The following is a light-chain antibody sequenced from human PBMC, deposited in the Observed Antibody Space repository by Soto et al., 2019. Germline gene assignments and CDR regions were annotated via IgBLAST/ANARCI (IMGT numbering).Light chain of an antibody. J-gene: IGLJ3*02. CDR2: EVS. V-gene: IGLV2-14*03. CDR1: RSDVGAYNY. CDR3: SSYTSSSTWL. Sequence: QSALTQPPSVSGSPGQSITISCTGTRSDVGAYNYVSWYQQHPGKAPKLMIYEVSNRPSGVSNRFSGSKSANTASLTISGLQAGDEADYYCSSYTSSSTWLFGGGTKLTVL.